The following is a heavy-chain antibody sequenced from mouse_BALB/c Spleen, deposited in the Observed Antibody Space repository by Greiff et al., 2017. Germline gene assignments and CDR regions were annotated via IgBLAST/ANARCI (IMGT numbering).Heavy chain of an antibody. CDR2: IDPANGNT. V-gene: IGHV14-3*02. J-gene: IGHJ3*01. Sequence: EVQLQQSGAELVKPGASVKFSCTASGFNIKDTYMPWVKQRPEQGLEWIGRIDPANGNTKYDPKFQGKATITADTSSNTAYLQLSSLTSEDTAVYYCARWELGLRFFAYWGQGTLVTVSA. CDR1: GFNIKDTY. CDR3: ARWELGLRFFAY. D-gene: IGHD3-1*01.